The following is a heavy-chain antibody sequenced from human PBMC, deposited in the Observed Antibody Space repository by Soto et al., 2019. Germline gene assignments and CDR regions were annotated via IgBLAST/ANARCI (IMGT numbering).Heavy chain of an antibody. D-gene: IGHD3-9*01. Sequence: GGSVRLSCVVSGFTFSTYWMSWVRQAPGKGLEWVATIKQDATEKYYVDSVKGRFTISRDNTKKSLYLQMNSLRAEDTAVYYCVSRYLEHCTSAWCSAPYDWWGQGTLVTVSS. CDR2: IKQDATEK. J-gene: IGHJ1*01. V-gene: IGHV3-7*05. CDR3: VSRYLEHCTSAWCSAPYDW. CDR1: GFTFSTYW.